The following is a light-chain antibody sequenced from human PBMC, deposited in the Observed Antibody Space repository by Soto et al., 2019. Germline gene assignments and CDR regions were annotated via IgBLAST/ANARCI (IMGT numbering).Light chain of an antibody. CDR3: QQYKSYSPT. CDR1: QSISSW. Sequence: DIQMTQSPATLSASVGDRVIITCRASQSISSWLAWYQQKPGKAPKLLIYDASNLESGVPSRFSGSGSGTEFTLTISSLQPDDFATYYCQQYKSYSPTFGQGTKVDIK. V-gene: IGKV1-5*01. CDR2: DAS. J-gene: IGKJ1*01.